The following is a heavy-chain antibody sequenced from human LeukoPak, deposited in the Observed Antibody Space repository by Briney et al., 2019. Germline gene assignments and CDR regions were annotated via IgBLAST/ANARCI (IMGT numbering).Heavy chain of an antibody. V-gene: IGHV3-48*01. Sequence: GGSLRLSCAASGSTFSSYNINWVRQAPGKGLEWVSYVSSGSGTIYYADSVKGRFTISGDNAKNSLFLQMNSLRAEDTAVYYCAALRGLQNWYFDLWGRGTLVTVSS. CDR3: AALRGLQNWYFDL. CDR1: GSTFSSYN. CDR2: VSSGSGTI. J-gene: IGHJ2*01. D-gene: IGHD4-17*01.